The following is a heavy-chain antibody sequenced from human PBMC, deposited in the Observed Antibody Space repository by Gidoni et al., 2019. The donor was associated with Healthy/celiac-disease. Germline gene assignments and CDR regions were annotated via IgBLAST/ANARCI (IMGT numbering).Heavy chain of an antibody. CDR1: GYTFTSYD. CDR3: ARGHQGYYYDSSGYYYHYYYGMDV. D-gene: IGHD3-22*01. CDR2: MNPNSGNT. Sequence: QVQLVQSGAEVKKPGASVKVSCKASGYTFTSYDINWVRQATGQGLEWMGWMNPNSGNTGYAQKFQGRVTMTRNTSISTAYMELSSLRSEDTAVYYCARGHQGYYYDSSGYYYHYYYGMDVWGQGTTVTVSS. V-gene: IGHV1-8*01. J-gene: IGHJ6*02.